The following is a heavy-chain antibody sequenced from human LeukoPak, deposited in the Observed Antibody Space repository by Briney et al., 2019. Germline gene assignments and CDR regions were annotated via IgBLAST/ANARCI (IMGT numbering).Heavy chain of an antibody. CDR1: GFNFNEYA. CDR3: AKEGNYYDSSGYYHH. J-gene: IGHJ5*02. CDR2: IVGSGDSS. V-gene: IGHV3-23*01. D-gene: IGHD3-22*01. Sequence: GGSLRLSCVASGFNFNEYAMAWVRQAPGKRPQWVSSIVGSGDSSVYADSVKGRFTISRDNSKNTLYLQMNSLRAEDTAVYYCAKEGNYYDSSGYYHHWGQGTLVTVSS.